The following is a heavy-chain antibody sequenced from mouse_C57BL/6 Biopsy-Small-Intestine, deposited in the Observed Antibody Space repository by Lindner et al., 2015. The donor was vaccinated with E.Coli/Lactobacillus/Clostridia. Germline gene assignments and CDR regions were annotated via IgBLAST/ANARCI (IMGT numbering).Heavy chain of an antibody. CDR2: IHAGYDIT. V-gene: IGHV1-14*01. CDR3: ARDSGPDY. CDR1: GFTFTSYA. Sequence: SVKVSCKASGFTFTSYAMHWVRQAPGQRLEWMGWIHAGYDITKYSQNFQGRVTITRDTSASTAYMELTSLRSEDTAVYYCARDSGPDYWGQGTLVTVSS. J-gene: IGHJ4*01.